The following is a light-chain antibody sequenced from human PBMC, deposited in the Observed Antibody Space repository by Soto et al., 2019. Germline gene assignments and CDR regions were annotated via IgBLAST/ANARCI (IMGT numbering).Light chain of an antibody. V-gene: IGLV2-14*01. CDR3: FSYTSSTAYV. Sequence: QSALTQPASVSGSPGQSITISCTGTSSDIGHYNFVSWYQQHPGTAPKLMIYEVSNRPSGISNRFSASKSGNTASLTISGLQAEDEADYYCFSYTSSTAYVFGTGTKLTVL. CDR2: EVS. CDR1: SSDIGHYNF. J-gene: IGLJ1*01.